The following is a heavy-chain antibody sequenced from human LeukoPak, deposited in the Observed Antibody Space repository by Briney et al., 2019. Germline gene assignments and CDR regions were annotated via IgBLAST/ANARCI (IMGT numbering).Heavy chain of an antibody. V-gene: IGHV3-7*01. CDR2: IKQDGSEK. CDR1: GFTFSRYW. D-gene: IGHD2-2*01. J-gene: IGHJ3*02. Sequence: GGSLRLSCAASGFTFSRYWMAWVCQAPGKGLEWVANIKQDGSEKYYVDSVKGRFTISRDNAKNSLYLQMNSLRAEDTAVYYCARDLASQGRLYCSSTRCSKGAFDIWGQGTMVTVSS. CDR3: ARDLASQGRLYCSSTRCSKGAFDI.